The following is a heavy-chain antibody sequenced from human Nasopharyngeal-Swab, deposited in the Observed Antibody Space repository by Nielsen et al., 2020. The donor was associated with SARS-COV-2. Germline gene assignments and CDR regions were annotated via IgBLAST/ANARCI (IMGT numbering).Heavy chain of an antibody. CDR3: ARGPSYYYGSGSYSSGYYYGMDV. J-gene: IGHJ6*02. V-gene: IGHV4-39*01. CDR1: GCSIISSIYS. Sequence: GSLRLSCTVSGCSIISSIYSWGWILQPPGKGLEWIVSIYYSGSTYYNPSLKSRVTISVDTSKNQFSLKLSSVTAADTAVYYCARGPSYYYGSGSYSSGYYYGMDVWGQGTTVTVSS. D-gene: IGHD3-10*01. CDR2: IYYSGST.